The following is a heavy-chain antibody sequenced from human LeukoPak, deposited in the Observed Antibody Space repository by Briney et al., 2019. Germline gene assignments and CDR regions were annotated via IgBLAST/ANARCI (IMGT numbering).Heavy chain of an antibody. CDR1: GDSISSYY. V-gene: IGHV4-4*07. CDR2: IYTSGST. Sequence: SETLSLTCTVSGDSISSYYWSWIRQSAERGLEWIGRIYTSGSTHYNPSLKSRVTMSVDTSTNQFSLRLTSVTAADTGVYYCARGAALVTHRYFDYWGPGTLVTVSS. J-gene: IGHJ4*02. D-gene: IGHD5-18*01. CDR3: ARGAALVTHRYFDY.